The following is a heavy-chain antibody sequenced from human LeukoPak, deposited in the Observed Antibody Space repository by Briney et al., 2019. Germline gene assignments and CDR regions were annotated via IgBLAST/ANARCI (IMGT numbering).Heavy chain of an antibody. CDR1: GFTFSSSA. V-gene: IGHV3-30-3*01. J-gene: IGHJ3*02. CDR3: ARGGSMIVDLDAFDI. CDR2: ISYDGTNK. D-gene: IGHD3-22*01. Sequence: PGGSLRLSCAASGFTFSSSAMHWVRQAPGKGLEWVALISYDGTNKYYADSVKGRFNISRDNSKNTVYLQMNSLRAEDTAVYYCARGGSMIVDLDAFDIWGQGTMVSVSS.